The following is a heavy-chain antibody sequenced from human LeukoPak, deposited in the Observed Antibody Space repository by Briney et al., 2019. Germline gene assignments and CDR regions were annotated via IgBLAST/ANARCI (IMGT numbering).Heavy chain of an antibody. D-gene: IGHD3-10*01. CDR3: AKAQPTLISRSFDC. CDR2: ISSDGKTE. V-gene: IGHV3-30*18. Sequence: GGSLRLSCVASGFTFSSYGMHWVRHAPGKGLERVAVISSDGKTEIYADSVRGRFTISRDNSKGTHYLQMNSLRSEDTAVYYCAKAQPTLISRSFDCWGQGALVTVSS. J-gene: IGHJ4*02. CDR1: GFTFSSYG.